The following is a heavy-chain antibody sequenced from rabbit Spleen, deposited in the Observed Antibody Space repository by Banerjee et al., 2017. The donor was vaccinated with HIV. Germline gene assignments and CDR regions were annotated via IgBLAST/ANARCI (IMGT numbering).Heavy chain of an antibody. Sequence: QQQLVESGGGLVKPGASLTLTCKASSFSFSDRDVMCWVRQAPGKGLEWIACINAITGKAVYASWAEGRFIMSRTSSTTVTLQMTSLTAADTATYFCARDLVAVIGWNFNLWGPGTLVTVS. CDR1: SFSFSDRDV. D-gene: IGHD1-1*01. J-gene: IGHJ4*01. CDR2: INAITGKA. CDR3: ARDLVAVIGWNFNL. V-gene: IGHV1S45*01.